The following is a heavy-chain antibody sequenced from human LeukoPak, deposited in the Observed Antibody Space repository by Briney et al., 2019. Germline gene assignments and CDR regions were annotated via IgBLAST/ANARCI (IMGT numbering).Heavy chain of an antibody. J-gene: IGHJ4*02. CDR2: VSYDGHTK. Sequence: PGRSLRLSCTASGFTFSSYGMHWVRQAPGKGLEWVGVVSYDGHTKFYADSVKGRFTISRDNSKNTLYLEMNSLRAEDTAVYYCARPRMEGISSRYFDFWGQGTLVTVSS. V-gene: IGHV3-30*03. CDR3: ARPRMEGISSRYFDF. CDR1: GFTFSSYG. D-gene: IGHD6-6*01.